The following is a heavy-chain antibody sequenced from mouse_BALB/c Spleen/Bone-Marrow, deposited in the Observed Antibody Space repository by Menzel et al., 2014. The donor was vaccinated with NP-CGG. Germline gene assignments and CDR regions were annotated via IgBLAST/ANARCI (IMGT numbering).Heavy chain of an antibody. CDR1: GYTFSSYR. V-gene: IGHV1-9*01. CDR2: ILPGSGNT. Sequence: VQLQQSGPELMKPEASVKISCKATGYTFSSYRMEWVKQRPGHGLEWIGEILPGSGNTHYNEKFKGKATFTADTSSNTAYMQLSSLTSEDSAVYYCTRQGFACWGQGTLVTVSA. J-gene: IGHJ3*01. CDR3: TRQGFAC.